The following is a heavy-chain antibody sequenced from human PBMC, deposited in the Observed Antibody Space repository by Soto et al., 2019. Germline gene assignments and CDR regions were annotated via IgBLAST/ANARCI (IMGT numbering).Heavy chain of an antibody. D-gene: IGHD5-18*01. CDR1: GFTFSSYA. Sequence: GGSLRLSXAASGFTFSSYAMSWVRQAPGKGLEWVSAISGSGGSTYYADSVRGRFTISRDNSKNTLYLQMNSLRAEDTAVYYCAKDGEIQLWLSYIFDYWGQGTLVTVSS. CDR3: AKDGEIQLWLSYIFDY. CDR2: ISGSGGST. J-gene: IGHJ4*02. V-gene: IGHV3-23*01.